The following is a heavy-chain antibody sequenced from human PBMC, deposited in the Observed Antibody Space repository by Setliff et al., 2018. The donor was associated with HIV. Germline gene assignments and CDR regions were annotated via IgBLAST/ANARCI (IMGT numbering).Heavy chain of an antibody. CDR2: IRYDGSNK. CDR3: AKNLYRSPWSPLDY. Sequence: GGSLRLSCAASGFNFSSHTMNWIRQAPGKGLEWVAFIRYDGSNKYYVDSVKGRFTISRDNSKNTMYLQMNSLRAEDTAVYFCAKNLYRSPWSPLDYWGQGTLVTVSS. D-gene: IGHD6-19*01. V-gene: IGHV3-30*02. J-gene: IGHJ4*02. CDR1: GFNFSSHT.